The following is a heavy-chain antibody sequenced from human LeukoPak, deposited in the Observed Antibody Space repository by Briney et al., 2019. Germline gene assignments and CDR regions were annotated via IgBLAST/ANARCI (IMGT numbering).Heavy chain of an antibody. Sequence: SETLSLTCTVTGGSLSSSSYYWGWLRQPPGKGLEWIGCFYLRGRTYYNPSLKSRVTISVDTSKNQFSLKLSSVTAADTAVYYCAGTGIAVADYYFDYWGQGTLVTVSS. CDR3: AGTGIAVADYYFDY. J-gene: IGHJ4*02. CDR1: GGSLSSSSYY. V-gene: IGHV4-39*01. CDR2: FYLRGRT. D-gene: IGHD6-19*01.